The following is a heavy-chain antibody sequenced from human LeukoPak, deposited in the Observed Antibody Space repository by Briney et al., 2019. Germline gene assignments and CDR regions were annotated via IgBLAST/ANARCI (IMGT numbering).Heavy chain of an antibody. J-gene: IGHJ5*02. CDR3: AKGLYYYDSSGFPA. CDR1: GFTFSSYG. V-gene: IGHV3-30*02. D-gene: IGHD3-22*01. CDR2: IQYDGSKN. Sequence: PGGSLRLSCAASGFTFSSYGMHWVRQAPGKGLEWVAFIQYDGSKNYYADYVKGRFTISRDNSKNTLYIQMNSLRAEDTAVYYCAKGLYYYDSSGFPAWGQGTLVTVSS.